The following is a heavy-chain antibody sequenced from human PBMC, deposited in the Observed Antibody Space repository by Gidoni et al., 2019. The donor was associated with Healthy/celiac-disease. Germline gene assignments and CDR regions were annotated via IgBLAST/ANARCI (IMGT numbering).Heavy chain of an antibody. Sequence: QVQLVESGGGVVQPGWSLRLSCAAAGFTFSSYALHWVRQAPGKGLEWVAVISYDGSNKYYADSVKGRFTISRDNSKNTLYLQMNSLRAEDTAVYYCARDGNIAAAGTRESGYYFDYWGQGTLVTVSS. CDR3: ARDGNIAAAGTRESGYYFDY. D-gene: IGHD6-13*01. CDR2: ISYDGSNK. CDR1: GFTFSSYA. J-gene: IGHJ4*02. V-gene: IGHV3-30-3*01.